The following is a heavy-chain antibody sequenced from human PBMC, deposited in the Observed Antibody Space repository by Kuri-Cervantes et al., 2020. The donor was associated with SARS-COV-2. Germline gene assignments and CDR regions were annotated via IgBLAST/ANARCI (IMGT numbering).Heavy chain of an antibody. Sequence: SETLSLTCTVSGGSISSYYWSWIRQPPGKGLEWIGYIYYSGSTNYNPSLKSRVTISVDTSKNQFSLKLSSVTAADTAVYYCARESRYCSGGSCLRPLGYWGQGTLVTAPQ. CDR3: ARESRYCSGGSCLRPLGY. J-gene: IGHJ4*02. D-gene: IGHD2-15*01. CDR1: GGSISSYY. CDR2: IYYSGST. V-gene: IGHV4-59*01.